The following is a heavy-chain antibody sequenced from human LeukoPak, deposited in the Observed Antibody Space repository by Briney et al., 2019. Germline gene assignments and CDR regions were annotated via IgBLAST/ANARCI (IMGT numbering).Heavy chain of an antibody. CDR2: ISSSGSTI. V-gene: IGHV3-11*04. CDR1: GSTFSDYY. Sequence: GGSLRLSCAASGSTFSDYYMSWIRQAPGKGLEWVSYISSSGSTIYYADSVKGRFTISRDNAKNSLYLQTNSLRAEDTAVYYCAAAAGRGGFLNYWGQGTLVTVSS. J-gene: IGHJ4*02. D-gene: IGHD6-13*01. CDR3: AAAAGRGGFLNY.